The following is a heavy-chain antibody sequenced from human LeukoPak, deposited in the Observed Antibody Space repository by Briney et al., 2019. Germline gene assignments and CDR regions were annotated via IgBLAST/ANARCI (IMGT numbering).Heavy chain of an antibody. CDR3: TSPVAGY. J-gene: IGHJ4*02. CDR1: GFTFGDYA. D-gene: IGHD6-19*01. V-gene: IGHV3-49*04. CDR2: IRSKAYGGTT. Sequence: GGSLRLSCTASGFTFGDYAMSWVRQAPGKGLEWVGFIRSKAYGGTTEYAASVKGRFTISRDDSKSIAYLQMNSLKIEDTAVYYCTSPVAGYWGQGTLVTVSS.